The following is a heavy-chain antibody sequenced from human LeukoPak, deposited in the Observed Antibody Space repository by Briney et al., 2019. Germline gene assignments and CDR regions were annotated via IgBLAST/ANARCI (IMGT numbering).Heavy chain of an antibody. J-gene: IGHJ4*02. V-gene: IGHV3-23*01. CDR3: ARAGQQLVPYYFNY. D-gene: IGHD6-13*01. Sequence: PGGSLRLSCGVSGFTFSNYAMSWVRQAPGKGLEWVSCISGSGGSTYYTDSMKGRFTISRDNSKNTLYLQMNSLRADDTAVYFCARAGQQLVPYYFNYWGQGILVTVSS. CDR2: ISGSGGST. CDR1: GFTFSNYA.